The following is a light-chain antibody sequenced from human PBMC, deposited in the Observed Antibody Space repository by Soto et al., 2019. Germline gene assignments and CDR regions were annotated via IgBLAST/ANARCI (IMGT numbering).Light chain of an antibody. CDR1: QSVPTF. CDR3: QQRSNWPPLT. J-gene: IGKJ5*01. V-gene: IGKV3-11*01. CDR2: GGS. Sequence: LTQPPATLAFSPGDRAALACKDSQSVPTFSAWYQQQPGQAPRLLIPGGSKRAAGIPGRFSGGGSGTDFTLPIDSLQPEDFALYYCQQRSNWPPLTFGQGTRLEIK.